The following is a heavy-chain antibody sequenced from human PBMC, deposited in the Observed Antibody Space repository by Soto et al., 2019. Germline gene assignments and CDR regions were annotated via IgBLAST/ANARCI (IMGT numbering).Heavy chain of an antibody. V-gene: IGHV3-30*18. CDR2: ISYDGNNK. CDR1: GLTFRNYA. D-gene: IGHD4-17*01. Sequence: QEQLVESGGGVVQPGRSLRLSCAASGLTFRNYAMHWVRQAPGKGLEWLALISYDGNNKYYADSVRGRFTISRDNSKNSLYLQMNALRAEDTAVYYCAKVYYGGNWGRNHFDLWGQGTLVTVSS. J-gene: IGHJ4*02. CDR3: AKVYYGGNWGRNHFDL.